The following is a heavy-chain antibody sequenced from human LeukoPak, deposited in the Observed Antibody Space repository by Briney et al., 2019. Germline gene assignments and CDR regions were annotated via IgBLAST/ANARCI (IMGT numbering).Heavy chain of an antibody. Sequence: PGGSLRLSCAASGFTFSSYAMSWVRQAPGKGLEWVSAISGSGGSTYYADSVRGRFTISRDNSKNTLYLQMNSLRAEDTAVYYCAKAWRGYSYGPFDYWGQGTLVTVSS. D-gene: IGHD5-18*01. CDR3: AKAWRGYSYGPFDY. J-gene: IGHJ4*02. V-gene: IGHV3-23*01. CDR2: ISGSGGST. CDR1: GFTFSSYA.